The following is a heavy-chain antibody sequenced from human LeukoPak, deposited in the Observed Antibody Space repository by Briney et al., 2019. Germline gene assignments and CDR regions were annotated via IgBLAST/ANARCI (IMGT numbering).Heavy chain of an antibody. CDR3: AKDRELPESSTWGLIDN. V-gene: IGHV3-30*18. CDR1: GFTFSSYW. D-gene: IGHD1-7*01. J-gene: IGHJ4*02. CDR2: MSYDGSDK. Sequence: PGGSLRLSCAASGFTFSSYWMSWVRQAPGKGLEWVAFMSYDGSDKYYTDSVKGRFTISRDNSRNTLYLQMNSLRAADTATYYCAKDRELPESSTWGLIDNWGQGTLVTVSS.